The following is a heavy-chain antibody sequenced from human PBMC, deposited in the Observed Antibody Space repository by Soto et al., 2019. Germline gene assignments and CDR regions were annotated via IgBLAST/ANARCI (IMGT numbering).Heavy chain of an antibody. CDR2: TSNSGSA. Sequence: QVQLQESGPGLVKPSETLSLTCTVSGGSVNSGTDYWSWIRQPPGKGLEWIGYTSNSGSAKYNPSLTSRVTITPDTSTSHFSLKLTSVTAADAAVYYFARVRLLSNYYILTGYYIVDHWGRETLFTVSS. V-gene: IGHV4-61*03. D-gene: IGHD3-9*01. J-gene: IGHJ4*02. CDR1: GGSVNSGTDY. CDR3: ARVRLLSNYYILTGYYIVDH.